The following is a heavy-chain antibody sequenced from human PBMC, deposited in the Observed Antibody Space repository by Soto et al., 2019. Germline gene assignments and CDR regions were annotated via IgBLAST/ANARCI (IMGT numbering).Heavy chain of an antibody. CDR2: ISGSGGST. CDR1: GFTFSNYA. CDR3: ATAPKYTFWSPYILDY. D-gene: IGHD3-3*01. Sequence: EVQLLESGGGSVQPGGSLRLSCAASGFTFSNYAMSWVRQAPGKGLEWVSAISGSGGSTYYADFVKGRFTISRDNSNNTLYRQMNSLRAEDTAVYYCATAPKYTFWSPYILDYWGQGTLVTVSS. J-gene: IGHJ4*02. V-gene: IGHV3-23*01.